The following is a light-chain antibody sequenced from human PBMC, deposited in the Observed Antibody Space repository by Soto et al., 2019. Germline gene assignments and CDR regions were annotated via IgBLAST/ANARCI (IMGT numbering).Light chain of an antibody. CDR1: QNINNY. CDR2: DAS. V-gene: IGKV1-33*01. J-gene: IGKJ1*01. Sequence: DIQMTQSPSSLSASVGDRVTITCQASQNINNYLNWYQQKPGRAPNLLIYDASNLEAGVPSRFRGSGSGTEFTLTISSLQSEDFAVYYCQQYNNWPRTFGQGTKVDIK. CDR3: QQYNNWPRT.